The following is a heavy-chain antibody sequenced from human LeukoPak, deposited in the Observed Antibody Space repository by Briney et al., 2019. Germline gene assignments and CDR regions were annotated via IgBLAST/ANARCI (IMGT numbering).Heavy chain of an antibody. J-gene: IGHJ4*02. CDR2: ISGSGDST. CDR3: AKGGWGSTGIYHFGY. CDR1: GFTFSNLA. D-gene: IGHD3-16*01. Sequence: GGSLRLSCAASGFTFSNLAMSWVRQAPGKGLEWASTISGSGDSTYYADSVKGRFTISRDNSKNTLYLQMNSLSYEDTAVYYCAKGGWGSTGIYHFGYWGQGTLVTVSS. V-gene: IGHV3-23*01.